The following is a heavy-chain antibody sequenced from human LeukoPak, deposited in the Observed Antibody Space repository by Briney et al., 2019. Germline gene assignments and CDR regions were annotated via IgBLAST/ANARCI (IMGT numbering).Heavy chain of an antibody. D-gene: IGHD2-15*01. J-gene: IGHJ4*02. CDR1: GFTFSSSG. CDR3: TTWAASCLGGICYPVFDY. Sequence: PGGSLRLSCATSGFTFSSSGMHWVRQAPGKGLEWVAFILYDGGNKYYVDSVKGRFTISRDNSKNTLYLQMNSLGADDTAMYYCTTWAASCLGGICYPVFDYWGQGTLVTVSS. CDR2: ILYDGGNK. V-gene: IGHV3-30*02.